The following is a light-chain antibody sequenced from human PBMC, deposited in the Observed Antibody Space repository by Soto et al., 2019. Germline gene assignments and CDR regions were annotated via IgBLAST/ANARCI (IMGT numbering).Light chain of an antibody. CDR1: QSISSW. Sequence: DIQMTQSPSSLPASVGDRVTRICLASQSISSWLAWYQQKGGKAPKLLISKASNLDSGVPSRFSGSGSGTEFNLTISSLQPEDFATYYCQQYNSFIWTFGQGTKVDNK. CDR3: QQYNSFIWT. J-gene: IGKJ1*01. CDR2: KAS. V-gene: IGKV1-5*03.